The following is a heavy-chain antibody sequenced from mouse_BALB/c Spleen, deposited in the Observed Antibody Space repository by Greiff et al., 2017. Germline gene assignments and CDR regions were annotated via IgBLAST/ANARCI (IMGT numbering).Heavy chain of an antibody. D-gene: IGHD1-1*01. J-gene: IGHJ4*01. Sequence: VKLMESGPGLVAPSQSLSITCTVSGFSLTGYGVNWVRQPPGKGLEWLGMIWGDGSTDYNSALKSRLSISKDNSKSQVFLKMNSLQTDDTARYYCARDFNYGSSLYAMDYWGQGTSVTVSS. V-gene: IGHV2-6-7*01. CDR1: GFSLTGYG. CDR3: ARDFNYGSSLYAMDY. CDR2: IWGDGST.